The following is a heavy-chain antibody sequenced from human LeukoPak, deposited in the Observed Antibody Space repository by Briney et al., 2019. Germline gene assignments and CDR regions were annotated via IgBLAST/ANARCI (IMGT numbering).Heavy chain of an antibody. V-gene: IGHV3-9*03. CDR3: AKDHSSNWFYYFDF. CDR2: ISWNSGFI. Sequence: GGSLRLSCAASGFTFDDYAMHWVRQAPGKGLEWVSGISWNSGFIGYADSVKGRFTISRDNGKNYLYLQMNSLRAEDMALYYCAKDHSSNWFYYFDFWGQGTLVTVSS. D-gene: IGHD6-13*01. J-gene: IGHJ4*02. CDR1: GFTFDDYA.